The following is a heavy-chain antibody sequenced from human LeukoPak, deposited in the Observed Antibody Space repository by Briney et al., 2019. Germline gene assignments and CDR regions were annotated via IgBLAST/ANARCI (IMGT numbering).Heavy chain of an antibody. CDR2: IYTSGST. D-gene: IGHD6-19*01. CDR1: GGSISSGSYY. CDR3: ARGWGSGWGLSFDI. Sequence: SETLSLTCTVSGGSISSGSYYWSWIRQPAGKGLEWIGRIYTSGSTNYNPSLKSRVTISVDTSKNQFSLKLSSVTAADTAVYYCARGWGSGWGLSFDIWGQGTMVTVSS. J-gene: IGHJ3*02. V-gene: IGHV4-61*02.